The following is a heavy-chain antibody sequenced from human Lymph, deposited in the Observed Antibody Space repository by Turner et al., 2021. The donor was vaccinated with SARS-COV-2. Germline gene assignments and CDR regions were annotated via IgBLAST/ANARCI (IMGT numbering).Heavy chain of an antibody. Sequence: EVQLVQPGADVNKPGVSLQISCWGSGYSFTTYWIGWVRQMPGKGLEWMGIIYPGDSDTRYSPSFQGQVTISADKSISTAYLQWSSLKASDTAMYYCARREWGGSLGHIDYWGQGTLVTVSS. CDR2: IYPGDSDT. J-gene: IGHJ4*02. CDR1: GYSFTTYW. V-gene: IGHV5-51*01. CDR3: ARREWGGSLGHIDY. D-gene: IGHD3-3*01.